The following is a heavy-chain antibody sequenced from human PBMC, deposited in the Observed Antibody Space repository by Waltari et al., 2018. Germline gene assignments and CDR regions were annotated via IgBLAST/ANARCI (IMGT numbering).Heavy chain of an antibody. D-gene: IGHD1-26*01. J-gene: IGHJ3*02. Sequence: QVQLVQSGAEVKKPGASVKVSCKVSGYTLTELSMHWVRQAPGKGLEWMGGFDPADGETIYAQKFQGRVSMTEDTATYTAYMELSSLRSEDTAVYYCATDIYGYSGSSGNDAFDIWGQVTMVTVSS. CDR1: GYTLTELS. CDR3: ATDIYGYSGSSGNDAFDI. CDR2: FDPADGET. V-gene: IGHV1-24*01.